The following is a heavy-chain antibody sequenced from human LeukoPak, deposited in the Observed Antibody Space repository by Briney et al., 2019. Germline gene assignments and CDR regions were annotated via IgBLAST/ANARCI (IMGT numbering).Heavy chain of an antibody. D-gene: IGHD3-3*01. V-gene: IGHV3-66*01. CDR2: IYSGGST. Sequence: GGSLRLSCAASGFTVSSNYMSWVRQAPGKGLEWVSVIYSGGSTYYADSVKGRFTISRDNSKNTLYLQMNSLRAEDTAVYYCARAKGDLDFWSNYYYYYLDVWGKGTTVTVSS. CDR3: ARAKGDLDFWSNYYYYYLDV. CDR1: GFTVSSNY. J-gene: IGHJ6*03.